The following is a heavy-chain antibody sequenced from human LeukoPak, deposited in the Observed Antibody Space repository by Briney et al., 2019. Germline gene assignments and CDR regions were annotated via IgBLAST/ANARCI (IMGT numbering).Heavy chain of an antibody. CDR3: ARQAWTYYYDSSGYYFDY. V-gene: IGHV4-59*08. CDR2: IYYSGST. J-gene: IGHJ4*02. Sequence: PSETLSLTCTVSGGSISSYYWSWIRQPPGKGLEWIGYIYYSGSTNYNPSLKSRVTISVDTSKNQFSLKLSPVTAADTAVYYCARQAWTYYYDSSGYYFDYWGQGTLVTVSS. CDR1: GGSISSYY. D-gene: IGHD3-22*01.